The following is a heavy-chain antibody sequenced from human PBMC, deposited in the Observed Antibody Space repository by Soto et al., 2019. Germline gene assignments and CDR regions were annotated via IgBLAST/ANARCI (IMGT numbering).Heavy chain of an antibody. CDR1: GFTFSSYA. Sequence: HPGGSLRLSCVASGFTFSSYAMSWVRQAPGKGLEWVSAISGGADDTYYVDSVKGRFTISRDNFNNTLYLQMNSLRAEDTAVYFCAKSPYYYDTSGEYYECPPNYFDYRGQGPLVTVSP. CDR3: AKSPYYYDTSGEYYECPPNYFDY. CDR2: ISGGADDT. V-gene: IGHV3-23*01. J-gene: IGHJ4*02. D-gene: IGHD3-22*01.